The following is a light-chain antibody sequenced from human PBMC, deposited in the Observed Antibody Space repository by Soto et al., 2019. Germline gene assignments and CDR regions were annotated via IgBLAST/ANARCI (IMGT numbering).Light chain of an antibody. Sequence: QSALTQPPSASGSPGQSVTISCTGTSSDVGGYNYVSWYQQHPGKAPKLRSYEVSKRPSGVPDRFSSSKSGHTASLPVSWLQAEDAADYCCRSYAGSNNLVFGRGTNVPVL. CDR3: RSYAGSNNLV. CDR1: SSDVGGYNY. CDR2: EVS. V-gene: IGLV2-8*01. J-gene: IGLJ2*01.